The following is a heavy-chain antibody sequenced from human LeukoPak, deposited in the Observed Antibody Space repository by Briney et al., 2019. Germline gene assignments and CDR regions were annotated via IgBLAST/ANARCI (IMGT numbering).Heavy chain of an antibody. J-gene: IGHJ6*03. CDR2: IYPGDFDT. D-gene: IGHD1-26*01. CDR3: ARHGPEPIPGIVGATTYYYYYYMDV. Sequence: GESLKISCKGSGYSFTSYWIGWVGQMPGKGLGWIGIIYPGDFDTRYSTSFQGQVTISAAKSISTAYLQWSSLKASDPAMYYCARHGPEPIPGIVGATTYYYYYYMDVWGKGTTVTVSS. V-gene: IGHV5-51*01. CDR1: GYSFTSYW.